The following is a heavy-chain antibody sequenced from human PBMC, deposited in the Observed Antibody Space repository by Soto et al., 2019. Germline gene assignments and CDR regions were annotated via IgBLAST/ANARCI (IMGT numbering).Heavy chain of an antibody. CDR3: AKFYGGNSAHTYTIDP. CDR2: ISGSGGST. Sequence: EVQLLESGGGLVQPGGSLRLSCAASGFTFSTYAMSWVRQAPGKGLGWVSTISGSGGSTHYADSVKGRFTISRDNSKNTLYLQMNSLRAEDTAVYYCAKFYGGNSAHTYTIDPWGQGTLVTVSS. V-gene: IGHV3-23*01. D-gene: IGHD2-21*02. CDR1: GFTFSTYA. J-gene: IGHJ5*02.